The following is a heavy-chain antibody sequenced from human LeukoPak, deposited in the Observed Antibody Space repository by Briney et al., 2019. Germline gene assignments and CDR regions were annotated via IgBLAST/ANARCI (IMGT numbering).Heavy chain of an antibody. J-gene: IGHJ4*01. V-gene: IGHV3-23*01. D-gene: IGHD6-19*01. CDR2: LSGSGITT. CDR1: GFTFSNSA. CDR3: AKGIYSSGWSYFDY. Sequence: GSLRLSCSASGFTFSNSAMSWVRQAPGKGLEWVSTLSGSGITTYYADSVKGRFTISRDNSKNTLYLQMNSLRAEDTAVYYCAKGIYSSGWSYFDYWGHGTLVTVSS.